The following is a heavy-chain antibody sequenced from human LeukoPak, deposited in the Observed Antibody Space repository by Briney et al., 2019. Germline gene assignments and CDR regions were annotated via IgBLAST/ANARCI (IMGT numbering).Heavy chain of an antibody. D-gene: IGHD6-19*01. J-gene: IGHJ4*02. CDR2: ISGSGGST. CDR3: AKGKQWLESYFDY. Sequence: GGSLRLSCAASGFTFSSYGMHWVRQAPGKGLEWVSAISGSGGSTYYADSVKGRFTISRDNSKNTLYLQMNSLRAEDTAVYYCAKGKQWLESYFDYWGQGTLVTVSS. CDR1: GFTFSSYG. V-gene: IGHV3-23*01.